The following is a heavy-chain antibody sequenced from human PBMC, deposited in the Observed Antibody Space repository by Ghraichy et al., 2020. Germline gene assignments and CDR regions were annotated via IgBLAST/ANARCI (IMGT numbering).Heavy chain of an antibody. D-gene: IGHD2-15*01. Sequence: GGSLRLSCAASGFTLSNYWMHWVRQSPGKGLVWVSRIKSDGSSTIYADSVKGRFTISSDNAKNTLYLQMNSLRAEDTAVYYCAREYCSGGRCFFGTGGSHFDDWGQGTLVTVSS. V-gene: IGHV3-74*01. CDR2: IKSDGSST. CDR3: AREYCSGGRCFFGTGGSHFDD. CDR1: GFTLSNYW. J-gene: IGHJ4*02.